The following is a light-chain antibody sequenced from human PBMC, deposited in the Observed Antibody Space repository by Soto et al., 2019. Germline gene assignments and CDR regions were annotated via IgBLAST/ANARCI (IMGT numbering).Light chain of an antibody. CDR3: SSYAGSNNVV. CDR2: EVS. CDR1: SSDVGGYNY. V-gene: IGLV2-8*01. J-gene: IGLJ2*01. Sequence: QSALTQPPSASGSPGQSVTISCTGTSSDVGGYNYVSWYQQHPGKAPKLMIYEVSKRPSGVPDRFSGSKSGNTASLTVSGLQAEDVAHYYCSSYAGSNNVVFGGGTMLTVL.